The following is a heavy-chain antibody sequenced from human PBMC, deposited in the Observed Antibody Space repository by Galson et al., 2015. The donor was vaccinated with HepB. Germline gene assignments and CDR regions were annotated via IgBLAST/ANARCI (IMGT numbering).Heavy chain of an antibody. CDR2: IRYDGSNK. CDR3: AKDSRGIAAAGTRLPPAGDY. CDR1: GFTFSSYG. D-gene: IGHD6-13*01. V-gene: IGHV3-30*02. J-gene: IGHJ4*02. Sequence: SLRLSCAASGFTFSSYGMHWVRQAPGKGLEWVAFIRYDGSNKYYADSVKGRFTISRDNSKNTLYLQMNSLRAEDTAVYYYAKDSRGIAAAGTRLPPAGDYWGQGTLVTVSS.